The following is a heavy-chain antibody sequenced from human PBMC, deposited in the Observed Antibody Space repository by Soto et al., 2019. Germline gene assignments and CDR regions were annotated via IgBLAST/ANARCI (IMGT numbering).Heavy chain of an antibody. CDR2: IKSKTDGGTT. D-gene: IGHD1-1*01. J-gene: IGHJ3*02. V-gene: IGHV3-15*01. Sequence: ESGGGLVKPGGSLRLSCAASGFTFSNAWMSWVRQAPGKGLEWVGRIKSKTDGGTTDYAAPVKGRFTISRDDSKNTLYLQMNSLKTEDTAVYYCTTEYNWNDAGLLAFDIWGQGTMVTVSS. CDR3: TTEYNWNDAGLLAFDI. CDR1: GFTFSNAW.